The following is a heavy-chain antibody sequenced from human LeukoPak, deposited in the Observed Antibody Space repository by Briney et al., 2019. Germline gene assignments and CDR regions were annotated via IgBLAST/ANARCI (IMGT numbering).Heavy chain of an antibody. Sequence: SETLSLTCTVSGASISSSTYYWGWIRQPPGKGLEWIGSASYSGNTYYNPSLKSRVTILVDTSKNQFSLKMTSVTAADTGVYYCARDQYYVVIPYYEIDYWGQGTLVTVSS. CDR3: ARDQYYVVIPYYEIDY. CDR1: GASISSSTYY. J-gene: IGHJ4*02. CDR2: ASYSGNT. V-gene: IGHV4-39*07. D-gene: IGHD3-10*02.